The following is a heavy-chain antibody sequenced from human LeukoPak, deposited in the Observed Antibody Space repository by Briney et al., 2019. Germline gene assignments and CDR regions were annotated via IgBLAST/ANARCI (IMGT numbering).Heavy chain of an antibody. Sequence: PGGSLRLSCAASGFTFSSYAMSWVRQAPGKGLEWVSVISGSGGNTYYADSVKGRFTISRDNSKNTLYLQMNSLRAEDTAAYYCARVSRDSGSYLLDYWGQGTLVTVSS. V-gene: IGHV3-23*01. CDR1: GFTFSSYA. J-gene: IGHJ4*02. D-gene: IGHD1-26*01. CDR3: ARVSRDSGSYLLDY. CDR2: ISGSGGNT.